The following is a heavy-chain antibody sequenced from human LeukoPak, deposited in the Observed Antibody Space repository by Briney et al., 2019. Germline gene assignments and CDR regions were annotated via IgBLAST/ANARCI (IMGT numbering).Heavy chain of an antibody. Sequence: GGSLRLSCAASGLTFDDYARHWVRQAPGKGLEWVSGISWNSGSICYADSVKGRFTISRDNAKNSLYLQMNSLRAEDTALYYCAKDRGSSGWWYFDYWGQGTLVTVSS. CDR3: AKDRGSSGWWYFDY. CDR1: GLTFDDYA. CDR2: ISWNSGSI. D-gene: IGHD6-19*01. V-gene: IGHV3-9*01. J-gene: IGHJ4*02.